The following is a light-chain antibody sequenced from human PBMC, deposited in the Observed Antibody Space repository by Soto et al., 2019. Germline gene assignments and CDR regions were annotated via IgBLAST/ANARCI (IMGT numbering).Light chain of an antibody. CDR1: SSDVGRYNY. CDR3: SSYTSSSTRV. CDR2: EVS. V-gene: IGLV2-14*01. J-gene: IGLJ3*02. Sequence: QSVLTQPASVSGSTGQSITISCTGTSSDVGRYNYVSWYQQHPGKAPKLMIYEVSNRPSGVSNRFSGSKSGNTASLTISGLQAEDEADYYCSSYTSSSTRVFGGGTKLTVL.